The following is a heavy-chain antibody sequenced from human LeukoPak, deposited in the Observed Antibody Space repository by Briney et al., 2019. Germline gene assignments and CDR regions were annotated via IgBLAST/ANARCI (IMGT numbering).Heavy chain of an antibody. CDR3: GSGPVGTTVP. Sequence: GGSLRLSCAASGFSFCSYAMSWTRQAPGQGLEWVSATSGSGSHTNYAESVKGRFTISRDNSKNILYLHMGSLTVADTAVYYCGSGPVGTTVPWGQGTLVTVSS. J-gene: IGHJ5*02. V-gene: IGHV3-23*01. CDR2: TSGSGSHT. D-gene: IGHD1-1*01. CDR1: GFSFCSYA.